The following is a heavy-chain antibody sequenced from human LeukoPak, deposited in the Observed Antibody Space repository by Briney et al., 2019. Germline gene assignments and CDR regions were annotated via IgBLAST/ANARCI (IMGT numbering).Heavy chain of an antibody. CDR2: INPSGGST. CDR1: GYTFTSYY. CDR3: ARDFLDNVVVTASGYFDY. D-gene: IGHD2-21*02. V-gene: IGHV1-46*01. J-gene: IGHJ4*02. Sequence: ASVKVSCKASGYTFTSYYMHWVRQAPGQGLEWMGIINPSGGSTSYAQKFQGRVTMTRDTSTSTVYMELSSLRSEDTAVYYCARDFLDNVVVTASGYFDYWGQGTLVTVSS.